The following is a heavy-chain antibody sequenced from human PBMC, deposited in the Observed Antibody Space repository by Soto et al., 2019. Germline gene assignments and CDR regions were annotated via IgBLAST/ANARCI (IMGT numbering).Heavy chain of an antibody. D-gene: IGHD3-9*01. CDR2: ISYDGSNK. J-gene: IGHJ3*02. CDR1: GFTFSSYG. CDR3: ARPKGGMHYDILTGYYRPNSADDAFDI. V-gene: IGHV3-30*03. Sequence: GGSLRLSCAASGFTFSSYGMHWVRQAPGKGLEWVAVISYDGSNKYYADSVKGRFTISRDNSKNTLYLQMNSLRAEDTAVYYCARPKGGMHYDILTGYYRPNSADDAFDIWGQGTMVTVSS.